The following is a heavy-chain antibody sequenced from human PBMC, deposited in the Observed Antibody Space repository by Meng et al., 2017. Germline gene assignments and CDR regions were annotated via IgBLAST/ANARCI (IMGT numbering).Heavy chain of an antibody. J-gene: IGHJ6*02. CDR3: TRAGHCGSSWPYYYYYYGMDV. CDR1: GFTFGDYA. CDR2: IRSKAYGGTT. V-gene: IGHV3-49*03. Sequence: LKISWTASGFTFGDYAMSWFRRAPGKGLEWVGFIRSKAYGGTTEYAASVKGRFTISRDDSKSIAYLQMNSLKTEDTAVYYCTRAGHCGSSWPYYYYYYGMDVWGQGTTVTVSS. D-gene: IGHD6-13*01.